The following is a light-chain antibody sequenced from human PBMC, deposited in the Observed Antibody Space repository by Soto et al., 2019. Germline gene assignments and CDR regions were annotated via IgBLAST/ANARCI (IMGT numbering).Light chain of an antibody. CDR1: QSVTSSY. CDR3: QQYGSSPWT. V-gene: IGKV3-20*01. Sequence: EIVLTQSPGNLSLSPGERATLSCRASQSVTSSYLAWHQQKPGQAPRLLIFGASTRATGIPDRFSGSGSGTDFTLTISRLEPEDFAVYYCQQYGSSPWTFGQGTKVEIK. J-gene: IGKJ1*01. CDR2: GAS.